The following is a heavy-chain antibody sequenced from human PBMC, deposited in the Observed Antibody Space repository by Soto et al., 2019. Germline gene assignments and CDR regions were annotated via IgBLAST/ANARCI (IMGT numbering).Heavy chain of an antibody. Sequence: GGSLRLSCVDSEFTFSSYWMHWVRQVPGKGLVWVSRMNEDGSTTDYADSVKGRVTMTRDTSITTAYRELTGLRSDDMAVYYCARWGYGADAFDIWGQGTMVTVSS. CDR3: ARWGYGADAFDI. V-gene: IGHV3-74*01. CDR1: EFTFSSYW. J-gene: IGHJ3*02. D-gene: IGHD4-17*01. CDR2: MNEDGSTT.